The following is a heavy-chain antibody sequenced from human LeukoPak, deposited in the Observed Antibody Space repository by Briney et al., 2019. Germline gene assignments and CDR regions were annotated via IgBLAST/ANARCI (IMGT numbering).Heavy chain of an antibody. J-gene: IGHJ4*02. CDR3: ARVGVGYDSSDY. Sequence: ASVKVSCKASGYTFTSYGISWVRQAPGQGLEWMGWINPNSGGTNYAQKFQGRVTMTRDTSISTAYMELSRLRSDDTAVYYCARVGVGYDSSDYWGQGTLVTVSS. V-gene: IGHV1-2*02. CDR2: INPNSGGT. D-gene: IGHD5-12*01. CDR1: GYTFTSYG.